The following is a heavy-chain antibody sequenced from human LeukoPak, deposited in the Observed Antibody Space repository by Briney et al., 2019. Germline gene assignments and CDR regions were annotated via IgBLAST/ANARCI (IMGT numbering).Heavy chain of an antibody. CDR1: GGSISSYY. CDR2: IYYSGST. V-gene: IGHV4-59*01. Sequence: SETLSLTCTVSGGSISSYYWSWIRQPPGKGLEWIGYIYYSGSTDYNPSLKSRVTISVDTSKNQFSLKLSSVTAADTAVYYCAASIAVAGTPFDYWGQGTLVTVSS. CDR3: AASIAVAGTPFDY. J-gene: IGHJ4*02. D-gene: IGHD6-19*01.